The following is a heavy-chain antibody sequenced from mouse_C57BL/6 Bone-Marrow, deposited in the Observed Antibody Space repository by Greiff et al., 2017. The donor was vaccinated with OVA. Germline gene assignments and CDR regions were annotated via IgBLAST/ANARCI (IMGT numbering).Heavy chain of an antibody. Sequence: EAGGGLVQPKGSLKLSCAASGFSFNTYAMNRVRQAPGKGLDWVARIRSKSNNYATYYADSVKDRFTISRVDSESMLYLQMNNMKAEDTDMYYCVSDGYYGRYFDVWGTGTTVTVSS. D-gene: IGHD2-3*01. V-gene: IGHV10-1*01. CDR3: VSDGYYGRYFDV. CDR2: IRSKSNNYAT. J-gene: IGHJ1*03. CDR1: GFSFNTYA.